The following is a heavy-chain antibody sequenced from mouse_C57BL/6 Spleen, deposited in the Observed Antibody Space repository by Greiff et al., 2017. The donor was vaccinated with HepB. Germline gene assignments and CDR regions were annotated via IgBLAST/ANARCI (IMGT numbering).Heavy chain of an antibody. CDR2: ISSGGSYT. J-gene: IGHJ1*03. V-gene: IGHV5-6*01. D-gene: IGHD2-5*01. CDR3: ARQRYSNYEGYFDV. Sequence: EVKLQESGGDLVKPGGSLKLSCAASGFTFSSYGMSWVRQTPDKRLEWVATISSGGSYTYYPDSVKGRFTISRDNAKNTLYLQMSSLKSEDTAMYYCARQRYSNYEGYFDVWGTGTTVTVSS. CDR1: GFTFSSYG.